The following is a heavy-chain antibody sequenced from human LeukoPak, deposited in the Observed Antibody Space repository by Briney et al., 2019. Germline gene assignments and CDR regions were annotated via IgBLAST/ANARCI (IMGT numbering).Heavy chain of an antibody. Sequence: SVKVSCKASGGTFSSYAISWVRQAPGQGLEWTGGITPIFGTANYAQKFQGRVTITTDESTSTAYMELSSLRSEDTAVYYCARAGVVVPAARGYFDLWGRGTLVTVSS. J-gene: IGHJ2*01. CDR1: GGTFSSYA. CDR2: ITPIFGTA. D-gene: IGHD2-2*01. CDR3: ARAGVVVPAARGYFDL. V-gene: IGHV1-69*05.